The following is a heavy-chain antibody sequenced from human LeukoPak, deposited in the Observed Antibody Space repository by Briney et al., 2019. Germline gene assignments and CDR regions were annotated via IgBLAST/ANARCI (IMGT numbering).Heavy chain of an antibody. J-gene: IGHJ4*02. Sequence: GGSLRLSCAASGFTVSSNYMTWVRQAPGKGLEWVSVVYTGGSTYSADSVKGRFTISRDNSKNALYLQMNSLRAEDTAVYYCAKDYGVVTLYYFDYWGQGTLVTVSS. CDR1: GFTVSSNY. V-gene: IGHV3-53*01. CDR2: VYTGGST. D-gene: IGHD3-3*01. CDR3: AKDYGVVTLYYFDY.